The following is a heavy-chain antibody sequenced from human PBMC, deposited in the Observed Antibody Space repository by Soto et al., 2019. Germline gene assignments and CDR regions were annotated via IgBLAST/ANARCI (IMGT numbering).Heavy chain of an antibody. Sequence: QAQLVQSGAEVKKPGASVKVSCKTSGYDFFKYNMHWVRQARGQGREWMGVINPNGGYTRHAQKFQGRVIMTRDTSSKIVYMELSGLTSEDTAMYYCARADSDVVILPDVRPLFDLWGQGALVTVSS. CDR1: GYDFFKYN. CDR3: ARADSDVVILPDVRPLFDL. CDR2: INPNGGYT. J-gene: IGHJ4*02. D-gene: IGHD2-21*02. V-gene: IGHV1-46*01.